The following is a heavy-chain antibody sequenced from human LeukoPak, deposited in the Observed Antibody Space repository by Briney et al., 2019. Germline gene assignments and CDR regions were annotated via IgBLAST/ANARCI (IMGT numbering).Heavy chain of an antibody. CDR2: MNPNSGDT. CDR3: ARDPPGAHFDY. CDR1: GYTFTSYD. J-gene: IGHJ4*02. V-gene: IGHV1-8*03. Sequence: ASVKVSCKASGYTFTSYDINWVRQATGQGLGWMGWMNPNSGDTGYAQKFQGRVTITADKSTSTAYMELSSLRSEDTAVYYCARDPPGAHFDYWGQGTLVTVSS. D-gene: IGHD7-27*01.